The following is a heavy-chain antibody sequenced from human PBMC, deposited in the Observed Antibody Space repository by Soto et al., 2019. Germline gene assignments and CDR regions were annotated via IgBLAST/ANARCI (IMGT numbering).Heavy chain of an antibody. CDR1: GGTFSSYA. V-gene: IGHV1-69*13. CDR2: IIPIFGTA. Sequence: GASVKVSCKASGGTFSSYAISWVRQAPGQGLEWMGGIIPIFGTADYAQKFQGRVTITADESTSTAYMELSSLRSEDTAVYYCARGPRRRYYYGSGSTYYFAYWGQGTLVTVSS. J-gene: IGHJ4*02. D-gene: IGHD3-10*01. CDR3: ARGPRRRYYYGSGSTYYFAY.